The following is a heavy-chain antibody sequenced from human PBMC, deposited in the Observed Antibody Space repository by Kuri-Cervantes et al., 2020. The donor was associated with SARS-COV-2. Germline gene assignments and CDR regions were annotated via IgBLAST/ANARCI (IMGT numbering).Heavy chain of an antibody. J-gene: IGHJ6*02. CDR2: ISSSGSTI. D-gene: IGHD1-20*01. CDR1: GFTFSSYE. V-gene: IGHV3-48*03. Sequence: LSLTCAASGFTFSSYEMNWVRQAPGKGLEWVSYISSSGSTIYYADSVKGRFTISRDNAKNSLYLQMNSLRAEDTALYYCAKGGGITGTLHDYYGMDVWGQGTTVTVSS. CDR3: AKGGGITGTLHDYYGMDV.